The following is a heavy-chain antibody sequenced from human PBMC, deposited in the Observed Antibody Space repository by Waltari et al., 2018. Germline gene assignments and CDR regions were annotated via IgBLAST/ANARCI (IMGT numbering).Heavy chain of an antibody. J-gene: IGHJ5*02. CDR3: AREGYYDSGSWYNWFDP. CDR2: MNHRRSE. Sequence: QVQLNQWGAGVLKPSETLSLTCAVYGESFSDHFWTWIRQPPGKGLEWIGHMNHRRSENYNPSLRNRVTISVDTSKNQFSLKLSSVTAADTAVYYCAREGYYDSGSWYNWFDPWGQGTLVTVSS. D-gene: IGHD3-10*01. CDR1: GESFSDHF. V-gene: IGHV4-34*01.